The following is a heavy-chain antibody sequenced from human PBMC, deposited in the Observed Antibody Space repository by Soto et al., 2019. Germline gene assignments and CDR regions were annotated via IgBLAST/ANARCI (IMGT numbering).Heavy chain of an antibody. D-gene: IGHD3-22*01. CDR3: ARDTKPYYYDSNWFDP. V-gene: IGHV1-3*01. J-gene: IGHJ5*02. CDR2: INAGNGNK. CDR1: GYTFTRNA. Sequence: ASVKVSCKASGYTFTRNAMHWVRQAPGQRLAWMAWINAGNGNKKDSQKFKGRVTITRDKSASKAYMELSSLRSEDTSVYYCARDTKPYYYDSNWFDPWGQGTRVTVSS.